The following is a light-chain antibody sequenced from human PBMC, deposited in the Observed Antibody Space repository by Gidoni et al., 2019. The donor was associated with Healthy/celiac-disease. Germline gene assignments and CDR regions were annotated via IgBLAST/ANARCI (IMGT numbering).Light chain of an antibody. J-gene: IGLJ2*01. CDR1: SPNIGAGYD. V-gene: IGLV1-40*01. CDR2: GNS. CDR3: QSYDSSLSGSVV. Sequence: QSVLTQPPSVSGAPGLRVTISCTVSSPNIGAGYDVHCDQQLPGTAPKLLIYGNSNRPSGVPDRFSGSKSGTSASLAITGLQAEDEADYYCQSYDSSLSGSVVFGGGTKLTVL.